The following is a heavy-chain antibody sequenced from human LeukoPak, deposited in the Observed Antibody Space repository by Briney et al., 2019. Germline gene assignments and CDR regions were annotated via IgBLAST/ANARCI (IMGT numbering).Heavy chain of an antibody. J-gene: IGHJ4*02. D-gene: IGHD3-16*02. CDR2: ISYDGDNK. CDR3: AKDIRVWGSYRYPCLDY. Sequence: GGSLRLSCAASGLSFSSYGMHWVRQAPGKGLEWVAVISYDGDNKYYADSVNGRFTISRDNSKNTLSLQMDSLRAEDTAVYYCAKDIRVWGSYRYPCLDYWGQGTLVTVSA. CDR1: GLSFSSYG. V-gene: IGHV3-30*18.